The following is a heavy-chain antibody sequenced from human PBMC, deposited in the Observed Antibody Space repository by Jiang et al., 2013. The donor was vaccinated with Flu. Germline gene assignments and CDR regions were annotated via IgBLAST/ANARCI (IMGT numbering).Heavy chain of an antibody. D-gene: IGHD6-19*01. V-gene: IGHV1-18*01. CDR1: GYTFTSYG. CDR2: ISAYNGNT. Sequence: VSCKASGYTFTSYGISWVRQAPGQGLEWMGWISAYNGNTNYAQKVQGRVTMTTDTSTSTAYMELRSLRSDDTAVYYCARDSSSGWLVGYYYYGMDVWGQGTTVTVSS. CDR3: ARDSSSGWLVGYYYYGMDV. J-gene: IGHJ6*02.